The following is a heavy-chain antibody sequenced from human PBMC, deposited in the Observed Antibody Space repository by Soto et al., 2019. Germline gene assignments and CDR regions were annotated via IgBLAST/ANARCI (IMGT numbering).Heavy chain of an antibody. V-gene: IGHV4-31*03. CDR2: IYYGGRT. D-gene: IGHD6-19*01. CDR1: CGAISSGGYY. J-gene: IGHJ4*02. CDR3: ARSRDSSGWYYFDS. Sequence: QVQLQESGPGLVKPSQTLSFTCTVSCGAISSGGYYWSWIRQHPGKGLEWIGYIYYGGRTYYNPSLKSRVTISVDTSKNQFSLKLRSVTAADTAVYYCARSRDSSGWYYFDSWGQGTLVTVSS.